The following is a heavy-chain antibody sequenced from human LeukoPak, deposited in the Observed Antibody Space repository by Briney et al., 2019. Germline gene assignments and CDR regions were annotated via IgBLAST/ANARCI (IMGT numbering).Heavy chain of an antibody. Sequence: SETLSLTCAVYGGSFSGYYWSWIRQPPGKGLEWIGEINHSGSTNYNPSLKSRVTISVDTSKNQFSLKLSSVTAADTAVYYCARELEGGYSYGRLYYFDYWGQGTLVTVSS. CDR1: GGSFSGYY. D-gene: IGHD5-18*01. J-gene: IGHJ4*02. CDR2: INHSGST. CDR3: ARELEGGYSYGRLYYFDY. V-gene: IGHV4-34*01.